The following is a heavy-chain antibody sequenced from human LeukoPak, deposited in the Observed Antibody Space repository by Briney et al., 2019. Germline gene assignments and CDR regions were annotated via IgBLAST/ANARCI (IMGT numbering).Heavy chain of an antibody. CDR1: GFTFSSYS. CDR3: ARGGYSGYDSDPFDY. V-gene: IGHV3-21*01. J-gene: IGHJ4*02. CDR2: ISSSSSYI. D-gene: IGHD5-12*01. Sequence: PGGSLRLSCAASGFTFSSYSMNWVRQAPGKGLEWVSSISSSSSYIYYADSVKGRFTISRDNAKNSLYLQMNSLRAEDTAVYYCARGGYSGYDSDPFDYWGQGTLVTVSS.